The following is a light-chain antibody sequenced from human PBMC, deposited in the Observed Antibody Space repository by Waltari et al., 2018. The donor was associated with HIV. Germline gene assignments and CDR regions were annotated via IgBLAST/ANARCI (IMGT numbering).Light chain of an antibody. CDR2: KND. Sequence: QSVLTQPPSTSGTPGQKVTISCSLSSSNLGTNNLYWYQKLPGTAPKLLIYKNDQRPSGVPDRFSGSKSGASASLAIIGLRSGDEGDYYCAGWDESLSGVIFGGGTKLSVL. V-gene: IGLV1-47*01. J-gene: IGLJ2*01. CDR1: SSNLGTNN. CDR3: AGWDESLSGVI.